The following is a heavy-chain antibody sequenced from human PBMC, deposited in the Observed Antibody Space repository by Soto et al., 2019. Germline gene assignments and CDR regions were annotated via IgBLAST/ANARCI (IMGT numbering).Heavy chain of an antibody. CDR2: INHSGST. J-gene: IGHJ6*03. D-gene: IGHD1-7*01. Sequence: SETLSLTCAVYGGSFSGYYWSWIRQPPGKGLEWIGEINHSGSTNYNPSLKSRVTISVDTSKNQFSLKLSSVTAADTAVYYCASGHSKLELNDYYMDVWGKGTTVTVSS. CDR1: GGSFSGYY. V-gene: IGHV4-34*01. CDR3: ASGHSKLELNDYYMDV.